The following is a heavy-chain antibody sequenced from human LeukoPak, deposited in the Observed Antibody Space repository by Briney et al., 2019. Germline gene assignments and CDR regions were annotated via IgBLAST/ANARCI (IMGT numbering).Heavy chain of an antibody. CDR3: ASERRTSGFYSGTNNPFDV. D-gene: IGHD3-22*01. J-gene: IGHJ3*01. CDR1: GGSISSSNW. V-gene: IGHV4-4*02. CDR2: IYQSGST. Sequence: SGTLSLTCAVSGGSISSSNWWTWVRQPPGKGLEWIGEIYQSGSTNYNPSLKSRVTISVDTSKNQFSLKLTSVTAADTAVYYCASERRTSGFYSGTNNPFDVWGPGTMVIVSS.